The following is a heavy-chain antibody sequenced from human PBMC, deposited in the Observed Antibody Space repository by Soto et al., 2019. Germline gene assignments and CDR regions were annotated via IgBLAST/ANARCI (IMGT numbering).Heavy chain of an antibody. CDR2: ISSSSSYI. CDR3: ARALDRGFWSGYHQQYYFDY. CDR1: GFTFSSYS. V-gene: IGHV3-21*01. D-gene: IGHD3-3*01. J-gene: IGHJ4*02. Sequence: GGSLRLSCAASGFTFSSYSMNWVRQAPGKGLEWVSSISSSSSYIYYADSVKGRFTISRDNAKNSLYLQMNSLRAEDTAVYYCARALDRGFWSGYHQQYYFDYWGQGTLVTVS.